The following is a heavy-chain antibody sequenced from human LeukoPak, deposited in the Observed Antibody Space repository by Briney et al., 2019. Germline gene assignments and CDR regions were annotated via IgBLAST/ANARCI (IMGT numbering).Heavy chain of an antibody. CDR3: ARVGRYSYGPYYYYYMDV. D-gene: IGHD5-18*01. CDR2: IYYSGST. CDR1: GGSISSYY. V-gene: IGHV4-59*01. Sequence: PSETLSLTCTVSGGSISSYYWSWIRQPPGKGLEWIGYIYYSGSTNYNPSLKSRVTISVDTSKNQFSLKLSSVTAADTAVYYCARVGRYSYGPYYYYYMDVWGKGTTVTVSS. J-gene: IGHJ6*03.